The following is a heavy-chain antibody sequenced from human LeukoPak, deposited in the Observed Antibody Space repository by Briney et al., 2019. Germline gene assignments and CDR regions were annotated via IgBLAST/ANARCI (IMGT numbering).Heavy chain of an antibody. D-gene: IGHD5-12*01. Sequence: GGSLRLSCAASGFTFSSYWMSWVRQAPGKGLEWVANIKQDGSDRYYVDSVKGRFTISRDNGKNSLYLQMNSLRIDDTAAYFCARDVASWGGYTFAYWGQGTLVTVSS. CDR1: GFTFSSYW. CDR2: IKQDGSDR. CDR3: ARDVASWGGYTFAY. J-gene: IGHJ4*02. V-gene: IGHV3-7*01.